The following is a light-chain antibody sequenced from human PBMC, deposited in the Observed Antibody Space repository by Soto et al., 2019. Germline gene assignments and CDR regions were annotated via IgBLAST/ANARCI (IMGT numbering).Light chain of an antibody. Sequence: QSVLTQPASVSGTPGQSITISCTGTSSDVGLYDYVSWYQQHPGKAPQLMIYAVSNRPSRVSNRFSASKSGNTASLFISGVHAEDEADYYCSKYRSDSSDVLGSGTTATVL. CDR3: SKYRSDSSDV. V-gene: IGLV2-14*03. J-gene: IGLJ1*01. CDR1: SSDVGLYDY. CDR2: AVS.